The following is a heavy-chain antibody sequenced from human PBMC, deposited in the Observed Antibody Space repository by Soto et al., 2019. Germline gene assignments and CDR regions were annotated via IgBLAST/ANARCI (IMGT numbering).Heavy chain of an antibody. J-gene: IGHJ6*02. D-gene: IGHD2-15*01. CDR2: ISGSGGST. CDR1: GFTFSSYA. V-gene: IGHV3-23*01. CDR3: AKDWVVGYCSGGSCKAYYYYGMDV. Sequence: EVPLLESGGGLVQPGGSLRLSCAASGFTFSSYAMSWVRQAPGKGLEWVSAISGSGGSTYYADSVKGRFTISRDNSKNTLYLQMNSLRAEDTAVYYCAKDWVVGYCSGGSCKAYYYYGMDVWGQGTTVTVSS.